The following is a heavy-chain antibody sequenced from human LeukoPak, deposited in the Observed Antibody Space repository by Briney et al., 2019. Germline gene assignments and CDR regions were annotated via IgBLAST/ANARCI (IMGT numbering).Heavy chain of an antibody. V-gene: IGHV3-23*01. J-gene: IGHJ3*02. Sequence: GGSLRLSCAASGFTFSSYAMSWVRQAPGKGPEWVSAISGSGGSTYYADSVKGRFTISRDNSKNTLYLQMNSLRAEDTAVYYCARATSSSWVTGAFDIWGQGTMVTVSS. CDR2: ISGSGGST. D-gene: IGHD6-13*01. CDR1: GFTFSSYA. CDR3: ARATSSSWVTGAFDI.